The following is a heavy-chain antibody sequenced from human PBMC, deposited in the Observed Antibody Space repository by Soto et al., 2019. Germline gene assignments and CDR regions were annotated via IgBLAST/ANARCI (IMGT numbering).Heavy chain of an antibody. CDR3: ARDSTSGSYLAGDFDI. V-gene: IGHV1-69*13. D-gene: IGHD1-26*01. CDR2: IIPIFGTA. J-gene: IGHJ3*02. CDR1: GGTFSSYA. Sequence: SVKVSCKASGGTFSSYAISWVRQAPGQGLEWMGGIIPIFGTANYAQKFQGRVTITADESTSTAYMELSSLRSEDTAVYYCARDSTSGSYLAGDFDIWGQGTMVTVSS.